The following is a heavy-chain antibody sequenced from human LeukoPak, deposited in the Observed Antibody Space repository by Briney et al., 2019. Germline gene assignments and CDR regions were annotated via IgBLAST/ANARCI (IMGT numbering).Heavy chain of an antibody. D-gene: IGHD2-15*01. CDR3: ARDHRVAGIDP. CDR2: IYYSGST. Sequence: GSLRLSCAASGFTFSSYVMNWVRQAPGKGLEWIGSIYYSGSTYYNPSLKSRVTISVDTSKNQFSLKLSSVTAADTAVYYCARDHRVAGIDPWAREPWSPSPQ. V-gene: IGHV4-39*07. J-gene: IGHJ5*02. CDR1: GFTFSSYV.